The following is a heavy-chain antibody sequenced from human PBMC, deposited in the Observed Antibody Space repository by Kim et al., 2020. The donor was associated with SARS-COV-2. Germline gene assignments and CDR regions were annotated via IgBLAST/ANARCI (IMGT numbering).Heavy chain of an antibody. V-gene: IGHV4-31*03. D-gene: IGHD4-17*01. CDR3: ARSRIRAQRYGPYYYYYGMDV. CDR1: GGSISSGGYY. CDR2: IYYSGST. Sequence: SETLSLTCTVSGGSISSGGYYWSWIRQHPGKGLEWIGYIYYSGSTYYNPSLKSRVTISVDTSKNQFSLKLSSVTAADTAVYYCARSRIRAQRYGPYYYYYGMDVWGQGTTVTVSS. J-gene: IGHJ6*02.